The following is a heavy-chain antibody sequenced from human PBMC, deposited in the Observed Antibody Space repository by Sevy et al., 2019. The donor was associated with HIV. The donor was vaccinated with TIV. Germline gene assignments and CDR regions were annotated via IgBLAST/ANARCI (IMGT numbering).Heavy chain of an antibody. CDR2: IWNDGSNQ. J-gene: IGHJ5*02. V-gene: IGHV3-33*01. D-gene: IGHD2-2*01. CDR3: ARAPGYCTRTNCYDWFDP. CDR1: GFTFSSYG. Sequence: GGSLRLSCAASGFTFSSYGMHWVRQAPGKGLEWVAVIWNDGSNQYYADSVEGRFTVSRDNSTNTLYLQMNSLRAEDTAVYYCARAPGYCTRTNCYDWFDPWGHGTLVTVSS.